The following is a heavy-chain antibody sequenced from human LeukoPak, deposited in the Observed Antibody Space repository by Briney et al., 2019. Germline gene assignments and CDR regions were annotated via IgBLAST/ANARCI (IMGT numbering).Heavy chain of an antibody. D-gene: IGHD6-19*01. CDR3: ARHGSGWRFDY. J-gene: IGHJ4*02. CDR2: VFYSGST. V-gene: IGHV4-59*08. Sequence: SGTLSLTCTVSGGSISSAYWTWIRQPPGKGLEWIASVFYSGSTDYNPSLKSRVTMSVDTSKNQFSLRLSSVTAADTAVYYCARHGSGWRFDYWGQGTLATVSS. CDR1: GGSISSAY.